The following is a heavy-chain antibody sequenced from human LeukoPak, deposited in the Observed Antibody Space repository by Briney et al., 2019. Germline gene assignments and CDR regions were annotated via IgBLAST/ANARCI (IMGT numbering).Heavy chain of an antibody. D-gene: IGHD1-26*01. V-gene: IGHV3-33*06. CDR3: AKDPRGSYSRDYYYYMDV. Sequence: GGSLRLSCAASGFTFSSYGMHWVRQAPGKGLEWVAVIWYDGSNKYYADFVKGRFTISRDNSKNTLYLQMNSLRAEDAAVYYCAKDPRGSYSRDYYYYMDVWGKGTTVTVSS. CDR1: GFTFSSYG. CDR2: IWYDGSNK. J-gene: IGHJ6*03.